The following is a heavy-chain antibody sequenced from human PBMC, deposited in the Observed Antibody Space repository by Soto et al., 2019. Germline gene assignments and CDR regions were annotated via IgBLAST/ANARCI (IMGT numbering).Heavy chain of an antibody. D-gene: IGHD3-22*01. Sequence: EVQLLESGGGLAQPGGSLRLSCAASGFTFSSYAMSWVRQAPGKGLEWVSAISGSGVSTYYADSVKGRFTISRDNSKNTMYVKTNSLRAEDTAVYYCAKSPGMYYYDSSGYYHYDYWGQGTLVTVSS. J-gene: IGHJ4*02. CDR3: AKSPGMYYYDSSGYYHYDY. V-gene: IGHV3-23*01. CDR2: ISGSGVST. CDR1: GFTFSSYA.